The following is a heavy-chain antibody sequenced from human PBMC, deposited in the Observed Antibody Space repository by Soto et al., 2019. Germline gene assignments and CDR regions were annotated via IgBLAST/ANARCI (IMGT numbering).Heavy chain of an antibody. J-gene: IGHJ4*02. V-gene: IGHV4-4*02. D-gene: IGHD2-8*01. CDR1: GGSLSSSSW. CDR2: IFYSGST. Sequence: SETLSLTCAVSGGSLSSSSWWSWVRQPPGKTLEWLGEIFYSGSTKYNPSLKSRVTISADQSKNDFSLRLSSVTAADTAVYHCVHHGGVPYYHDFWGQGMLVT. CDR3: VHHGGVPYYHDF.